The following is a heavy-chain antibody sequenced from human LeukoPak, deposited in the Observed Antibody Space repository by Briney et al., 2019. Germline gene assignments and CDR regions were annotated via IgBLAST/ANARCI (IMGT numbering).Heavy chain of an antibody. V-gene: IGHV1-46*01. CDR1: GYTFTSYY. J-gene: IGHJ4*02. Sequence: ASVKVSCKASGYTFTSYYMHWVRQAPGHGLEWMGIINPSGGSTSYAQKFQGRVTMTRDTSTSTVYMELSSLRSEDTAVYYCARDLGGGYSYGYGTDYWGQGTLVTVSS. CDR3: ARDLGGGYSYGYGTDY. CDR2: INPSGGST. D-gene: IGHD5-18*01.